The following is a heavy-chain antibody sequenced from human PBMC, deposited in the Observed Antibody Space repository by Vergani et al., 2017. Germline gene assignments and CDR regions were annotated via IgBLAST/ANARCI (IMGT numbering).Heavy chain of an antibody. Sequence: VQLLESGGGLVQPGGSLRLSCAASGFTFSSYAMGWVRQAPGKGLEWVAFIRYDGSNKYYADSVKGRFTISRDNSKNTLYLQMNSLRAEDTAVYYCAKERTLYYYYGMDVWGQGTTVTVSS. V-gene: IGHV3-30*02. J-gene: IGHJ6*02. CDR3: AKERTLYYYYGMDV. CDR2: IRYDGSNK. CDR1: GFTFSSYA.